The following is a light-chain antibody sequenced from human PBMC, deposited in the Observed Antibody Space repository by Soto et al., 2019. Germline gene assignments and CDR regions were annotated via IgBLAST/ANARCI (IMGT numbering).Light chain of an antibody. Sequence: QSALTQPRSVSGSPGQSVTISCTGTSSDVGGYNYVSWYQQHPGKAPKLILYDVSKRPSGVPDRFSGSKSGNTASLTISGLQAEDEADYYCCSYAGSYTHVFGTGTPLTVL. CDR2: DVS. CDR1: SSDVGGYNY. V-gene: IGLV2-11*01. CDR3: CSYAGSYTHV. J-gene: IGLJ1*01.